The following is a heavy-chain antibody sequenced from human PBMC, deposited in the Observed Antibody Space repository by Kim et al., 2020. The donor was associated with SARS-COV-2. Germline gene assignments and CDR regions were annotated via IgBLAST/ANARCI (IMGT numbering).Heavy chain of an antibody. V-gene: IGHV3-15*01. CDR3: TTRSRMGRTAFDI. CDR1: GFTFSNAW. Sequence: GGSLRLSCAASGFTFSNAWMSWVRQAPGKGLEWVGRIKSKTDGGTTDYAAPVKGRFTISRDDSKNTLYLQMNSLKTEDTAVYYCTTRSRMGRTAFDIWGQGTMVTVSS. CDR2: IKSKTDGGTT. D-gene: IGHD1-26*01. J-gene: IGHJ3*02.